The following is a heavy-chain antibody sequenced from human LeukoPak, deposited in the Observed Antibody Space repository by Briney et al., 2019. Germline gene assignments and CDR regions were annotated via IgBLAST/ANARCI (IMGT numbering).Heavy chain of an antibody. CDR2: IIPMFDSE. CDR3: ARVRDTIFGVVIALDP. CDR1: GGPFNNYA. Sequence: GASVKVSCKASGGPFNNYAISWVRQAPGQGLEWMGGIIPMFDSENYAQKFQGRVTITADESTSTAYMELNSLRSEDTAVYYCARVRDTIFGVVIALDPWGQGTLVTVSS. V-gene: IGHV1-69*13. D-gene: IGHD3-3*01. J-gene: IGHJ5*02.